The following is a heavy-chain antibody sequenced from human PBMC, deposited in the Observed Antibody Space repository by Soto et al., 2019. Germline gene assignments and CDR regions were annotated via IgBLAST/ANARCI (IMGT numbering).Heavy chain of an antibody. Sequence: QVQLVQSGAEVKKPGASVKVSCKASGYTFSNYGFSWVRQAPGQRLEWRGWISAYNGNTNYAQKVQGRVTMTTDTSTGTAYMELRSLRSDDTAVYYCASSFTSSQWRYGMDVWGQGTTVTVSS. CDR3: ASSFTSSQWRYGMDV. CDR2: ISAYNGNT. CDR1: GYTFSNYG. J-gene: IGHJ6*02. V-gene: IGHV1-18*01. D-gene: IGHD2-2*01.